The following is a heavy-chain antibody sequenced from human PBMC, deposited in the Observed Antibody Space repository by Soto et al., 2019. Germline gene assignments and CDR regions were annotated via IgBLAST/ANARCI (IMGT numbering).Heavy chain of an antibody. V-gene: IGHV1-3*01. D-gene: IGHD1-1*01. CDR2: INAGNGNT. J-gene: IGHJ6*02. Sequence: ASVKVSCKASGYTFTSYSMHWVLQAPGQRLEWMGWINAGNGNTKYSQKFQGRVTITRDTSASTAYMELSSLRSEDTAVYYCARGAPTTGTTGPYYYGMDVWGQGTTVTVSS. CDR3: ARGAPTTGTTGPYYYGMDV. CDR1: GYTFTSYS.